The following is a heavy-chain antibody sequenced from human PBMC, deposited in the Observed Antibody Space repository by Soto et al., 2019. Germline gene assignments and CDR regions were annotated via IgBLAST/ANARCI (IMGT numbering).Heavy chain of an antibody. J-gene: IGHJ6*02. CDR1: GGTFSSYA. V-gene: IGHV1-69*01. CDR2: LIPIFGTA. Sequence: QVQLVQSGAEVKKPGSSVKVSCKASGGTFSSYAISWVRQAPGQGLEWMGGLIPIFGTANYAQKFQGRVTITADESTSTAYMELSSLRSEDTAVYYCASPYLRPSIAAAGTRAYGMDVWGQGTTVTVSS. D-gene: IGHD6-13*01. CDR3: ASPYLRPSIAAAGTRAYGMDV.